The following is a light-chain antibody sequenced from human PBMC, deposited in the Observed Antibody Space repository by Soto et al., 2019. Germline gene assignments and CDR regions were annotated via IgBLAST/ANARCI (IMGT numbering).Light chain of an antibody. J-gene: IGLJ1*01. V-gene: IGLV1-40*01. CDR2: GNS. CDR3: QSYDSSLSGYV. Sequence: QSGLQRPPSVCWPPGQRITISCTGRSSNIGAGYDVHWYQQLPGTAPKLLIYGNSNRPSGVPDRFSGSKSGTSASLAITGLQAEDEADYYCQSYDSSLSGYVFGTGTKVTVL. CDR1: SSNIGAGYD.